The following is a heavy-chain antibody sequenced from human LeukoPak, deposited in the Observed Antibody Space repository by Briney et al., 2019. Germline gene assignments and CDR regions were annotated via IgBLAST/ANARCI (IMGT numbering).Heavy chain of an antibody. CDR3: ASMVRGVMSDY. J-gene: IGHJ4*02. CDR1: GFTFSSYS. CDR2: ISSSSSYI. D-gene: IGHD3-10*01. Sequence: GGSLRLSCAASGFTFSSYSMNWVRQAPGKGLEWVSSISSSSSYIYYADSVKGRFTISRDNAKNSLYLQMNSLRAEDTAVCYCASMVRGVMSDYWGQGTLVTVSS. V-gene: IGHV3-21*01.